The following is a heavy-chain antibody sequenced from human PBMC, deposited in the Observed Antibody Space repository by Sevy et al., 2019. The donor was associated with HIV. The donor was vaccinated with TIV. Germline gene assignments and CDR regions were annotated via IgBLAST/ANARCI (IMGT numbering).Heavy chain of an antibody. V-gene: IGHV3-74*01. CDR1: GFTFSDPW. Sequence: GGSLRLSCVASGFTFSDPWMHWVRQAPGKGLVWVSRINSDGSSTSYADSVKGRFTISRDNAKNTLYLQMNSLRAEDTAVYYCARDPGYYYYGMDVWGQGTTVTVSS. CDR2: INSDGSST. CDR3: ARDPGYYYYGMDV. J-gene: IGHJ6*02.